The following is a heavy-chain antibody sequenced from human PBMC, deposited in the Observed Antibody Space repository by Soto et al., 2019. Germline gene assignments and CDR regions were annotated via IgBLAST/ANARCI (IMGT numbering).Heavy chain of an antibody. J-gene: IGHJ4*02. V-gene: IGHV3-23*01. Sequence: LRLSCATSGLTFSNYAMSWVRQAPGGGLEWVSSMSGSSSTTYYADSVRGRFTISRDRSKNTLYLQMSSLRAEDTALYYCAKNQERELPRVIDFWGQGTLVTVSS. D-gene: IGHD1-7*01. CDR1: GLTFSNYA. CDR2: MSGSSSTT. CDR3: AKNQERELPRVIDF.